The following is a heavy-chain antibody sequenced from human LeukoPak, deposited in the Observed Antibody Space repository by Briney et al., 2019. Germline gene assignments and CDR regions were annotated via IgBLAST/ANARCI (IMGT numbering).Heavy chain of an antibody. CDR3: ARVHSGSPH. D-gene: IGHD1-26*01. V-gene: IGHV3-21*01. CDR2: ISTTSNYI. Sequence: GGSLRLSCAASGFSFSTYNMNWVRQAPGRGLEWVSSISTTSNYIYYADSVKGRFTISRDNAKNSLYLQMNSLRAEDTAVYYCARVHSGSPHWGQGTLVTVSS. CDR1: GFSFSTYN. J-gene: IGHJ4*02.